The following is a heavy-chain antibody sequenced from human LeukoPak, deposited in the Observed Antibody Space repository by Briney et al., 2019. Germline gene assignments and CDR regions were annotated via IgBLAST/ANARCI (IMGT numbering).Heavy chain of an antibody. CDR1: GYTFTGYY. D-gene: IGHD3-22*01. CDR3: ARDPRSHYYDSSRGAFDI. V-gene: IGHV1-18*04. J-gene: IGHJ3*02. Sequence: ASVKVSCKASGYTFTGYYMHWVRQAPGQGLEGMGWISAYNGNTNYAQKLQGRVTMTTDTSTSTAYMELRSLRSDDTAVYYCARDPRSHYYDSSRGAFDIWGQGTMVTVSS. CDR2: ISAYNGNT.